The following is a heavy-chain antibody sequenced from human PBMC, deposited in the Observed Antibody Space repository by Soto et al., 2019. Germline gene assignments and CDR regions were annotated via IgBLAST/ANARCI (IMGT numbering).Heavy chain of an antibody. Sequence: EVQLCDSGGVLVQTGGSLRLSCAAAGFTFSNYAMTWVRKAPGKGLDWVSAVSGSGGRTYYADSVKGRFTISRDNSKNTLYLQMSSLISDDAGVYYCAKEPLGTGYDLDYGGQGTLLTVSS. CDR2: VSGSGGRT. V-gene: IGHV3-23*01. J-gene: IGHJ4*02. D-gene: IGHD5-12*01. CDR1: GFTFSNYA. CDR3: AKEPLGTGYDLDY.